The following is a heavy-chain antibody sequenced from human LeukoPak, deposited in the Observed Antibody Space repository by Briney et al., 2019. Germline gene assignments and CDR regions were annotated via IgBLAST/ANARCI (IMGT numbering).Heavy chain of an antibody. Sequence: SETLSLTCTVSGGSISSYYWSWIRQPPGKGLEWIGYIYYSGSTNYNPSLKSRVTISVDTSKNQFSLKLSSVPVADTAVYYCARGYYYDSRGYSAFDYWGQGTLVTVSS. J-gene: IGHJ4*02. CDR3: ARGYYYDSRGYSAFDY. D-gene: IGHD3-22*01. CDR2: IYYSGST. V-gene: IGHV4-59*01. CDR1: GGSISSYY.